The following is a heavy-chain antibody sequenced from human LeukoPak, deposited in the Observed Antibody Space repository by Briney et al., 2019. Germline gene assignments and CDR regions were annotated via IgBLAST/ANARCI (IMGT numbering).Heavy chain of an antibody. Sequence: GASVKVSCKASGYTFTSYGISWVRQAPGQGLEWMGWISAYNGNTNYAQKLQGRVTMATDTSTSTAYVELRSLRSDDTAVYYCARAGRYSSSWYEPNFDYWGQGTLVTVSS. CDR3: ARAGRYSSSWYEPNFDY. J-gene: IGHJ4*02. CDR1: GYTFTSYG. V-gene: IGHV1-18*01. CDR2: ISAYNGNT. D-gene: IGHD6-13*01.